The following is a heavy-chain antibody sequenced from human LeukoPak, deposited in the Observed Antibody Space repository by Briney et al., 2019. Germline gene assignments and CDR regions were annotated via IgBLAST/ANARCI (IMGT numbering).Heavy chain of an antibody. V-gene: IGHV1-69*13. CDR2: IIPIFGTA. CDR3: AVYGDYVRRAQYYFDY. D-gene: IGHD4-17*01. Sequence: SVKVSCKASGGTFSGYAISWVRQAPGQGLEWMGGIIPIFGTANYAQKFQGRVTITADESTSTAYMELSSLRSEDTAVYYCAVYGDYVRRAQYYFDYWGQGTLVTVSS. CDR1: GGTFSGYA. J-gene: IGHJ4*02.